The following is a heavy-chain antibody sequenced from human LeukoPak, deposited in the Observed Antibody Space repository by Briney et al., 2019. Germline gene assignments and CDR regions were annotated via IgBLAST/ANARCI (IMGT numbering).Heavy chain of an antibody. D-gene: IGHD5-18*01. Sequence: ASVKVSCKASGYTFTSYGITWVRQAPGQGLEWMGWINANNGNTNYAQNLQGRVTMTRDTSTSTAYMELRSLRSDDTAVYYCARDNVDTAMVYYFDYWGQGTLVTVSS. J-gene: IGHJ4*02. V-gene: IGHV1-18*01. CDR2: INANNGNT. CDR1: GYTFTSYG. CDR3: ARDNVDTAMVYYFDY.